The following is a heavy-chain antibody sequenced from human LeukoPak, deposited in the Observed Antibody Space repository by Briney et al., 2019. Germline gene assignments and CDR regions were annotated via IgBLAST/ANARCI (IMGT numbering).Heavy chain of an antibody. J-gene: IGHJ4*02. V-gene: IGHV3-7*01. CDR3: ARAGGYSGYVNLDY. CDR2: IKQDGSER. D-gene: IGHD5-12*01. CDR1: GFTFSGFS. Sequence: GGSLRLSCAASGFTFSGFSMSWVRQSPTKGLEWVANIKQDGSERYYVDSVKGRFTISRDNAKNSLSLQMNNLRVEDTAVYYCARAGGYSGYVNLDYWGQGTLVTVSS.